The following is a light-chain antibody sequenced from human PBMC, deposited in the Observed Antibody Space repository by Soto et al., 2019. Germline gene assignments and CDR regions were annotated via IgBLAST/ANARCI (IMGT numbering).Light chain of an antibody. CDR1: QSVSSSY. CDR2: GAS. V-gene: IGKV3-20*01. CDR3: QHYGGKPSFT. Sequence: EIVLTQSPGTLSLSPGERATLSCRASQSVSSSYLGWHQQKPGQAPRLLIFGASGRATGIPDRFSGSRAAKDLSLTIISLEPEDFVVYYCQHYGGKPSFTFGPGTKVDIK. J-gene: IGKJ3*01.